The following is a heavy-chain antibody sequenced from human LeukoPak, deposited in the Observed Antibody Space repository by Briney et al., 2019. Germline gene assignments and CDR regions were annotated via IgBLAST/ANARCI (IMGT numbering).Heavy chain of an antibody. CDR1: GFTFRNAW. Sequence: GGSLRLSCATSGFTFRNAWVNWVRRAPGKGLEWVGRIRSNSDGGTIDYAAPVKGRFTLSRDDSKTTLYLQMNSLQTEDTAVYYCATDFYDSTWGQGTLVTVSS. CDR2: IRSNSDGGTI. V-gene: IGHV3-15*07. J-gene: IGHJ5*02. D-gene: IGHD3-22*01. CDR3: ATDFYDST.